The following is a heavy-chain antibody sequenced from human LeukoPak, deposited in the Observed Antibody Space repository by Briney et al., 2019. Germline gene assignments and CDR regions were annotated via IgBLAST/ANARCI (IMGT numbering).Heavy chain of an antibody. D-gene: IGHD3-22*01. Sequence: SQTLSLTSTVSGGSISSGDYYWSWIRQTPGKGLEWIGYIYYSGSTYYNPSLKSRVTISVDTSKNRFSLKLSSVTAADTAVYYCATHSSGYDSGNDAFDIWGQGTMVTVSS. CDR2: IYYSGST. CDR3: ATHSSGYDSGNDAFDI. V-gene: IGHV4-30-4*08. J-gene: IGHJ3*02. CDR1: GGSISSGDYY.